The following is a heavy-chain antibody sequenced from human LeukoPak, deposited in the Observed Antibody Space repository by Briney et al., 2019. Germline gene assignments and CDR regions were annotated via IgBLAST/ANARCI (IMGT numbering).Heavy chain of an antibody. CDR2: IYHSGST. CDR1: DGSISSSNW. V-gene: IGHV4-4*02. D-gene: IGHD5-12*01. Sequence: PSGTLSLTCAVSDGSISSSNWWSWVHQPPGKGLEWIGEIYHSGSTNYNPSLKSRVTISVDKSKNQFSLKLSSVTAADTAVYYCARAEENIVATKEYYFDYWGQGTLVTVSS. J-gene: IGHJ4*02. CDR3: ARAEENIVATKEYYFDY.